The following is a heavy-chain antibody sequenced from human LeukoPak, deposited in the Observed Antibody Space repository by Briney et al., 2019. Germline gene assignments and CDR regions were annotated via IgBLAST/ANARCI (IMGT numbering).Heavy chain of an antibody. D-gene: IGHD6-19*01. J-gene: IGHJ5*02. Sequence: GGSLRLSCAAYVFAFNFYAMTWIRQAPGKGLQWLSTVNANGINTYYADSVRGRFTISRDNSKNTLYLQLNSLRAEETAIYYCAKPISGGLAVSGDWFDPWGQGTLVTVSS. CDR1: VFAFNFYA. V-gene: IGHV3-23*01. CDR3: AKPISGGLAVSGDWFDP. CDR2: VNANGINT.